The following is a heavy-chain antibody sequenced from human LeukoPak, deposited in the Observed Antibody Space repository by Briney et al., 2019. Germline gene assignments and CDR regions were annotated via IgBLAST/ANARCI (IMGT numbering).Heavy chain of an antibody. J-gene: IGHJ4*02. CDR1: GYTFTSYG. CDR2: ISAYNGNT. V-gene: IGHV1-18*01. CDR3: ATRIAVAGTDY. D-gene: IGHD6-19*01. Sequence: GASVKVSCKASGYTFTSYGISWVRQAPGQGLEWMGWISAYNGNTNYAQRLQGRVTMTTDTSTSTAYMELRSLRSDDTAVYYCATRIAVAGTDYWGQGTLVTVSS.